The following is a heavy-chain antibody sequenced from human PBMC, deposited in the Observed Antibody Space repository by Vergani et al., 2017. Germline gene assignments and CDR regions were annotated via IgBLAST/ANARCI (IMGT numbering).Heavy chain of an antibody. D-gene: IGHD2-8*01. CDR2: INTYNGNT. V-gene: IGHV1-18*01. Sequence: QVQLVQSGVEVKKPGASVKVSCKSSGYTFTRYGLSWVRQAPGQGLEWMGWINTYNGNTYYAQKVQGRVTMTTDTSTRTAYMELRSLRSDDTAVYYCARDLRMTPLYGWDVWGQGTTVTVS. CDR3: ARDLRMTPLYGWDV. CDR1: GYTFTRYG. J-gene: IGHJ6*02.